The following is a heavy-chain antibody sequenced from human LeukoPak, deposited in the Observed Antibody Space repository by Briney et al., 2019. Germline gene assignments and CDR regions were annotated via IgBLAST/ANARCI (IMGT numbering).Heavy chain of an antibody. CDR3: ANGIAVADLPHDY. D-gene: IGHD6-19*01. Sequence: GGSLRLSCATSGFTFSSYAMSWVRQAPGKGLEWVSAISGGGRSTYYADSVKGRFTISRDNSKNTLYLQMNSLRAEDTAVYYCANGIAVADLPHDYWGQGTLVTVSS. J-gene: IGHJ4*02. CDR2: ISGGGRST. CDR1: GFTFSSYA. V-gene: IGHV3-23*01.